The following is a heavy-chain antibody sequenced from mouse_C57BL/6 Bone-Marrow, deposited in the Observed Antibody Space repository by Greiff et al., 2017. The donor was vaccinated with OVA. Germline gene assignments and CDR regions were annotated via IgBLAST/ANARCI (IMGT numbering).Heavy chain of an antibody. D-gene: IGHD3-3*01. CDR2: IYPSNGVS. CDR1: GYSFTGYY. V-gene: IGHV1-31*01. Sequence: VQLKESGPELVKPGASVTISCKASGYSFTGYYMHWVKQSHGNILDWIGYIYPSNGVSSYNPNFKGKATLTVDKSSSTAYMEHRSLASEDSAVYYCARGTGFDYWGQGTTLTVSS. J-gene: IGHJ2*01. CDR3: ARGTGFDY.